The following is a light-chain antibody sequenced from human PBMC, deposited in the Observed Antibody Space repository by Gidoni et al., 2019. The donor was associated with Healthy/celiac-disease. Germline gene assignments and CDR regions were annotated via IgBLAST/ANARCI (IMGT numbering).Light chain of an antibody. CDR3: QQYGSSPRT. CDR1: QSVSSSY. J-gene: IGKJ1*01. V-gene: IGKV3-20*01. Sequence: EIVLTPSPGNLALSPGERATLSCRASQSVSSSYLAWYQQKPGQAPRLLIYGAPSRATGIPDRFSGSGSGTDFTLTISRLEPEDFAVYYCQQYGSSPRTFXQXTKVEIK. CDR2: GAP.